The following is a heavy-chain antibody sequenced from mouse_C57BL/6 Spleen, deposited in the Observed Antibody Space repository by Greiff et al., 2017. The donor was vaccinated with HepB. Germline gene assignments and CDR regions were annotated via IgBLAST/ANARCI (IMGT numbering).Heavy chain of an antibody. CDR3: ARPAQASYYYAMDY. CDR1: GYTFTGYW. Sequence: LMEPGASVKLSCKATGYTFTGYWIEWVKQRPGHGLEWIGEILPGSGSTTYNEKFKGKATFTADTSSNTAYMQLSSLTTEDSAIYYCARPAQASYYYAMDYWGQGTSVTVSS. D-gene: IGHD3-2*02. J-gene: IGHJ4*01. CDR2: ILPGSGST. V-gene: IGHV1-9*01.